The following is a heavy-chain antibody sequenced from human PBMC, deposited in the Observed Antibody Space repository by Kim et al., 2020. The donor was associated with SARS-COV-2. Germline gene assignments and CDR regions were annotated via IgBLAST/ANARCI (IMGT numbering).Heavy chain of an antibody. V-gene: IGHV4-34*01. J-gene: IGHJ4*02. D-gene: IGHD6-13*01. CDR3: ARDQEAAAGIDY. Sequence: NYNPSLKSRVTISVDTSKNQFSLKLSSVTAADTAVYYCARDQEAAAGIDYWGQGTLVTVSS.